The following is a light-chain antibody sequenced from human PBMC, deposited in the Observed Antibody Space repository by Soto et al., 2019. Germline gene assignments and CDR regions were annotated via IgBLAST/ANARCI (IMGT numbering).Light chain of an antibody. CDR3: QSYDSSLTGVV. V-gene: IGLV1-40*01. J-gene: IGLJ2*01. CDR1: SSNIGAPYD. Sequence: QSVLTQPPSVSGAPGQRVTISCTGSSSNIGAPYDVHWYQQLPGTAPKLLIYGNNNRPSGVPDRFSGSKSGTSASLAITGLQADDEADYYCQSYDSSLTGVVFGGGTKLT. CDR2: GNN.